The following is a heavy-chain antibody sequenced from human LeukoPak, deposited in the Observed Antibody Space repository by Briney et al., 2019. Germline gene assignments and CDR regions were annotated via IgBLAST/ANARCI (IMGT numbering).Heavy chain of an antibody. J-gene: IGHJ6*03. Sequence: SETLSLTCTVSGGSISSSSYYWGWIRQPPGKGLEWIGSIYYSGSTYYNPSLKSRVTISVDTSKNQFSLKLSSVTAADTAVYYRARSSLINVRYYYYYMDVWGKGTTVTISS. CDR1: GGSISSSSYY. CDR2: IYYSGST. D-gene: IGHD5-24*01. CDR3: ARSSLINVRYYYYYMDV. V-gene: IGHV4-39*07.